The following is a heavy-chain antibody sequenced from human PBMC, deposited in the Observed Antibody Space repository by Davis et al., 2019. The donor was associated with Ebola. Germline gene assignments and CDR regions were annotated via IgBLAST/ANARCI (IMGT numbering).Heavy chain of an antibody. J-gene: IGHJ4*02. D-gene: IGHD6-19*01. CDR2: IESKTDGGTT. CDR1: GFTFSNAW. CDR3: TTELEPGIVLAGPHGFLVDH. V-gene: IGHV3-15*04. Sequence: PGGSLRLSCAASGFTFSNAWMSWVRQAPGKGLEWVGRIESKTDGGTTNYAAPVKGRFTISRDDSKDTLYLQMNRLKTEDTAFYSCTTELEPGIVLAGPHGFLVDHWGRGTLVTVSS.